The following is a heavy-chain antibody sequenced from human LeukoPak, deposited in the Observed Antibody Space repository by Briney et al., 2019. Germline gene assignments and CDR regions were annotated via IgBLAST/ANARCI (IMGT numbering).Heavy chain of an antibody. CDR2: ISGSGDST. D-gene: IGHD3-3*01. CDR1: GFTFSDYY. Sequence: GGSLRLSCAASGFTFSDYYMSWIRQAPGKGLEWVSAISGSGDSTYYADSVKGRFIISRDTFKNTLYLQMNSLRAEDTAVYYCARDFYDFWSGSIRFDPWGQGTLVTVSS. V-gene: IGHV3-23*01. J-gene: IGHJ5*02. CDR3: ARDFYDFWSGSIRFDP.